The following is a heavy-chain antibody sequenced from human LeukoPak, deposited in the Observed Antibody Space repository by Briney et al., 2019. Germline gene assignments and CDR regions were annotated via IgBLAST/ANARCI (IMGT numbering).Heavy chain of an antibody. Sequence: ASVKVSCKASGYTFTVYYMHWVRQAPGQGLEWMGWINPNSGGTNYAQKFQGRVTITRDTSISTAYMELSRLRSEDTAVYYCATSTLVPAALDYWGQGTLVTVSS. J-gene: IGHJ4*02. CDR3: ATSTLVPAALDY. D-gene: IGHD2-2*01. V-gene: IGHV1-2*02. CDR2: INPNSGGT. CDR1: GYTFTVYY.